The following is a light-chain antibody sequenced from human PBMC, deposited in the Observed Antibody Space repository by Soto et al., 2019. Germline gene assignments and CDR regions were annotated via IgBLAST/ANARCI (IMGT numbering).Light chain of an antibody. CDR3: QQSHSGIT. CDR2: AAS. J-gene: IGKJ5*01. V-gene: IGKV1-39*01. Sequence: DIQMTQSPGSLSASVGERVTITCRASQSIVTYLNWYLQKPGKAPKLLIYAASNLQSGVPSRFSGSGSGTDFTLTISSLQPEDFATYYCQQSHSGITFGQGTRLEIK. CDR1: QSIVTY.